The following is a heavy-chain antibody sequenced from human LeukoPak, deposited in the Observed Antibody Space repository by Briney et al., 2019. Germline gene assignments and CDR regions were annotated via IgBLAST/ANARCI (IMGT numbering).Heavy chain of an antibody. V-gene: IGHV3-9*01. CDR3: ARSFSAGRYYYYGMDV. D-gene: IGHD6-13*01. CDR1: GFTFDDYA. J-gene: IGHJ6*02. CDR2: ISWNSGSI. Sequence: GGSLRLSCAASGFTFDDYAMHWVRQAPGKGLEWVSGISWNSGSIGYADSVKGRVTISRDNAKNSLYLQMNSLRAEDTALYYCARSFSAGRYYYYGMDVWGQGTTVTVSS.